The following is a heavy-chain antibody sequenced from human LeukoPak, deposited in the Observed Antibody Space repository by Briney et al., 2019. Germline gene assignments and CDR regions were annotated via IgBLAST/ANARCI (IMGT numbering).Heavy chain of an antibody. V-gene: IGHV3-21*01. CDR2: ISSSSSYI. CDR3: AQTTYYYDSSGYYDH. Sequence: GGSLRLSCAASGFTFSSYSMNWVRQAPGKGLEWVSSISSSSSYIYYADSVKGRFTISRDSAKNSLYLQMNSLRAEDTAVYYCAQTTYYYDSSGYYDHWGQGTLVTVSS. D-gene: IGHD3-22*01. CDR1: GFTFSSYS. J-gene: IGHJ4*02.